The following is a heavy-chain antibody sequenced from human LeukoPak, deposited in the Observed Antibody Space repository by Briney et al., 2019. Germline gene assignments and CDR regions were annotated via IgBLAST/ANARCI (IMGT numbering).Heavy chain of an antibody. J-gene: IGHJ4*02. CDR1: GGTFISYA. CDR3: ASPHSYEYYFDY. V-gene: IGHV1-69*05. D-gene: IGHD5-12*01. CDR2: IIPIFGTA. Sequence: SVKVSCKASGGTFISYAISWVRQASGEGVERMGGIIPIFGTANYAQKLQGRDTITTEETTSTAYMELSSLRSEDTAVYYCASPHSYEYYFDYWGQGTLVTVSS.